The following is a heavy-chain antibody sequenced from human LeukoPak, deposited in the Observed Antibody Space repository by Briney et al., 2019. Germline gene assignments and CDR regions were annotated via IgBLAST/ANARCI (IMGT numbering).Heavy chain of an antibody. CDR1: GYTFTSYA. D-gene: IGHD6-25*01. V-gene: IGHV1-3*01. Sequence: ASVKVSCKASGYTFTSYAMHWVRQAPGQRLEWMGWINAGNGNTKYSQKFQGRVTNTADKSTSTAYMELGSLRSEDTAVYYCARGKNAAPAYGMDVWGQGTTVTVSS. CDR2: INAGNGNT. J-gene: IGHJ6*02. CDR3: ARGKNAAPAYGMDV.